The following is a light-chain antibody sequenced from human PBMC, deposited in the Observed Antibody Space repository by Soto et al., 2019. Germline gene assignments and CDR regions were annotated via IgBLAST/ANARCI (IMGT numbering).Light chain of an antibody. V-gene: IGLV2-14*01. J-gene: IGLJ1*01. CDR1: SSDVGRFNY. CDR2: GVS. CDR3: SSFADTNTSV. Sequence: QSALTQPATVSGSPGQSITISCTGTSSDVGRFNYVSWYQHHPGRAPKLLIYGVSHRPSGVSTRFSGSKSGNTASLTISGLQAEDEAYYYCSSFADTNTSVFGPGTKVTVL.